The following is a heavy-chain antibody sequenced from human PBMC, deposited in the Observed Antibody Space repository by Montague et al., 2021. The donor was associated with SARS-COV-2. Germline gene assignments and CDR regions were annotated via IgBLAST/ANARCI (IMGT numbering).Heavy chain of an antibody. Sequence: SETLSLTCTVSGGSISNYYWTWIRQPAGKGLEWIGRMHFTGKTNSSPFFSSRLTMSTDTSKKQFSLKLTSVTAADTAIYFCARDRFDFGAGRQGTMDFWGQGTLVTVSS. CDR3: ARDRFDFGAGRQGTMDF. J-gene: IGHJ4*02. D-gene: IGHD3-10*01. CDR2: MHFTGKT. CDR1: GGSISNYY. V-gene: IGHV4-4*07.